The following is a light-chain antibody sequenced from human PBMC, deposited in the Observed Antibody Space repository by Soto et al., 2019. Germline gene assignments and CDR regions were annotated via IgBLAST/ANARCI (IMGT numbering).Light chain of an antibody. CDR1: SSDVGGYTY. J-gene: IGLJ1*01. CDR2: EVN. CDR3: SSYTSSSTLYV. V-gene: IGLV2-14*01. Sequence: QAVVTQPASVSGSPRQSITISCTGASSDVGGYTYVSWYQQHPGKAPKLMIYEVNNRPSGVSNRFSGSKSGNTASLTISGLQAEDEADYYCSSYTSSSTLYVFGTGTKLTVL.